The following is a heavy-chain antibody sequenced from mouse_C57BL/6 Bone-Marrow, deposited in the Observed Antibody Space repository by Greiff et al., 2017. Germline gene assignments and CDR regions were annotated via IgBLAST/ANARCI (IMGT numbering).Heavy chain of an antibody. D-gene: IGHD1-1*01. V-gene: IGHV3-6*01. J-gene: IGHJ2*01. CDR2: ISYDGSN. CDR3: ARGGYGFDY. Sequence: EVKLEESGPGLVKPSQSLSLTCSVTGYSITSGYYWNWIRQFPGNKLEWMGYISYDGSNNYNPSLKNRISITRDTSKNQFFLKLNSVTTEDTATYSCARGGYGFDYWGQGTTLTVSS. CDR1: GYSITSGYY.